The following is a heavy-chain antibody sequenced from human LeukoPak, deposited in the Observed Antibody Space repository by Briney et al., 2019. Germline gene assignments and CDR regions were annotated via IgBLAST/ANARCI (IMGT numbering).Heavy chain of an antibody. CDR2: ISYDGSNK. J-gene: IGHJ5*02. V-gene: IGHV3-30*03. CDR3: ARDSTIISSSWLNWFDP. D-gene: IGHD6-13*01. Sequence: GGSLRLSCAASGFTFSSYGMHWVRQAPGKGLEWVAVISYDGSNKYYADSVKGRFTISRDNAKNSLYLQMNSLRAEDTAVYYCARDSTIISSSWLNWFDPWGQGTLVTVSS. CDR1: GFTFSSYG.